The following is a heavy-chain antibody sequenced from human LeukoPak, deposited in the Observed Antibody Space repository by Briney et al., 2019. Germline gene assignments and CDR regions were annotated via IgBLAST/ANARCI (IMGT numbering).Heavy chain of an antibody. CDR3: ARDGEPIDY. J-gene: IGHJ4*02. V-gene: IGHV3-11*04. CDR1: GFDLSDYY. D-gene: IGHD1-14*01. CDR2: ISSSGGNI. Sequence: GGSLRLSCVVSGFDLSDYYMSWIRQAPGKGLEWISYISSSGGNIYFADSVKGRFTISRDNAKNSLYLQMNSLRAEDTAVYYCARDGEPIDYWGQGTLVTVSS.